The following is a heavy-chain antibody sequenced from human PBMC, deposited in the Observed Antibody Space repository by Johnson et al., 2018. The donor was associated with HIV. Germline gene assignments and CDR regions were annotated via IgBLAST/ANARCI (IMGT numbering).Heavy chain of an antibody. Sequence: VESGGGVVQPGGSLRLSCAASGFTFSSYGMHWVRQSPGKGLEWVAFIRYDGSNKYYGDSVKGRFTTFRDNSKNTLYLQMNSLRAEDTAVYYCAKSPRPYSSGWYGDSFDIWGQGTMVTVSS. CDR3: AKSPRPYSSGWYGDSFDI. D-gene: IGHD6-19*01. CDR1: GFTFSSYG. CDR2: IRYDGSNK. J-gene: IGHJ3*02. V-gene: IGHV3-30*02.